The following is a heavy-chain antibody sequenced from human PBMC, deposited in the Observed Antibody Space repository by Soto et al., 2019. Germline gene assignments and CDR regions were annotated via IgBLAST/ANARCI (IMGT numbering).Heavy chain of an antibody. D-gene: IGHD5-12*01. CDR3: ARAGNSWYGKLYGMDV. CDR1: GCSFNSYG. CDR2: ISAYNGNI. Sequence: VKVSCKASGCSFNSYGISWVRLAPGQGLEWMGWISAYNGNINYTQKVQGRVTMTTVTSTSTAYMELRSLRSDDTAVYYCARAGNSWYGKLYGMDVWGQGTTVTVSS. V-gene: IGHV1-18*04. J-gene: IGHJ6*02.